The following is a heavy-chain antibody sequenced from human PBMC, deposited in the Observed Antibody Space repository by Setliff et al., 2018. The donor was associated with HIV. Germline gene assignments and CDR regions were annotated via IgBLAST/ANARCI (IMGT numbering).Heavy chain of an antibody. J-gene: IGHJ3*01. CDR1: GGSMSNYY. V-gene: IGHV4-59*01. CDR3: ARSGYTSGFYWVFGAFGV. Sequence: LETLSLTCTVSGGSMSNYYWSWIRQPPGKGLEWIASIQYSDSSHYNPSLQSRVTISVDTSTKQFSLYLSSVNETDTAVYYCARSGYTSGFYWVFGAFGVWGQGKLVTVSS. CDR2: IQYSDSS. D-gene: IGHD3-22*01.